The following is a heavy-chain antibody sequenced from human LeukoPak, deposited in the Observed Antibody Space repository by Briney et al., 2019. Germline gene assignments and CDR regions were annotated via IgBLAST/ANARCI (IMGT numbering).Heavy chain of an antibody. CDR3: ARASLAYYDFWSGYYPYYYGMDV. D-gene: IGHD3-3*01. J-gene: IGHJ6*02. CDR2: INTNTGNP. CDR1: GYTFTSYA. V-gene: IGHV7-4-1*02. Sequence: ASVKVSCKASGYTFTSYAMNWVRQAPGQGHEWMGWINTNTGNPTYAQGFTGRFVFSLDTSVSTAYLQISSLKAEDTAVYYCARASLAYYDFWSGYYPYYYGMDVWGQGTTVTVSS.